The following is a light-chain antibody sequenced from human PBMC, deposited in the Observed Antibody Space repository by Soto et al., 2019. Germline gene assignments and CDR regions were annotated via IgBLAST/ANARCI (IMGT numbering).Light chain of an antibody. CDR2: GNS. CDR3: QXXXSSLSYV. V-gene: IGLV1-40*01. J-gene: IGLJ1*01. Sequence: QSVLTQPPSVSGAPGQRVXXXXXGXSXXIXAGYDVHWYQQLPGTAPKLLIYGNSNRPSGVPDRFSGSKSGTSASLAITGLQAEDEADYYCQXXXSSLSYVFGTGTKLTVL. CDR1: SXXIXAGYD.